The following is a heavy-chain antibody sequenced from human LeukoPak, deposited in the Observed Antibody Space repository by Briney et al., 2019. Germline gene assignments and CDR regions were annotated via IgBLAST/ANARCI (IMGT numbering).Heavy chain of an antibody. Sequence: GGSLRLSCAASGFTFSDYYMSWIRQAPGKGLEWVSYISSSGSTIYYADSVKGRFTISRDNAKNSLYLQMNSLRAEDTAVYYCASGVWGSYRYTENSYYFDYWGQGTLVTVSS. CDR3: ASGVWGSYRYTENSYYFDY. D-gene: IGHD3-16*02. J-gene: IGHJ4*02. V-gene: IGHV3-11*01. CDR1: GFTFSDYY. CDR2: ISSSGSTI.